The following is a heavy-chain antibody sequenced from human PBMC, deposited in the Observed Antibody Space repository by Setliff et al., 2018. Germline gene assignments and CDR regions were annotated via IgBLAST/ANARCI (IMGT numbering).Heavy chain of an antibody. V-gene: IGHV3-15*01. CDR3: TTGYISDYYIGH. CDR2: IKRITDSGTT. Sequence: PSETLSLTCAVSGGSVSSSNWWSWVRQAPGKGLEWVGRIKRITDSGTTDHAAPVKGRFSISRDDSKNTVYLQMNSLKTEDTAVYYCTTGYISDYYIGHWGLGTLVTVSS. D-gene: IGHD4-17*01. J-gene: IGHJ4*02. CDR1: GGSVSSSNW.